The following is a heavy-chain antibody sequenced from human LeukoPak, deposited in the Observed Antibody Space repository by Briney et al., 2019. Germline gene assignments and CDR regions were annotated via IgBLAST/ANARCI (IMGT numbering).Heavy chain of an antibody. CDR3: ARSYAPGYI. Sequence: GGSRRLSCAASGFTFSSYAMSWVRQAPGKGLGWVSGISGSGGSTYADSVKGRFTISRDNSKNTLYLQMNSLRAGDTAIYYCARSYAPGYIWGQGTMVTVSS. D-gene: IGHD2-2*01. J-gene: IGHJ3*02. V-gene: IGHV3-23*01. CDR1: GFTFSSYA. CDR2: ISGSGGST.